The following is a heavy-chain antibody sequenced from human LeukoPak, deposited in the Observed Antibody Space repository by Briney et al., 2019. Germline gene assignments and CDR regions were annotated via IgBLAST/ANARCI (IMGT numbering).Heavy chain of an antibody. CDR2: IYYSGST. V-gene: IGHV4-31*03. D-gene: IGHD2-2*01. CDR1: GGSISSGGYY. Sequence: SETLSLTCTVSGGSISSGGYYWSWIRQHPGKGLEWIGYIYYSGSTFYNPSLKSRVTISVDTSKNQFSLGLSSVTAADTAVYYCARVSRAPGGGTFDYWGQGTLVTVSS. J-gene: IGHJ4*02. CDR3: ARVSRAPGGGTFDY.